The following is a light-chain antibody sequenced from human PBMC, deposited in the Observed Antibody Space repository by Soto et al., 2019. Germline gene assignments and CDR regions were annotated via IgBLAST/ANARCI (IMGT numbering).Light chain of an antibody. CDR1: SSDVGTYNY. J-gene: IGLJ2*01. Sequence: QSVLTQPRSVSGPPGQSVSISCSGTSSDVGTYNYVSWYQQHPGKAPKLMIYDVSKRPSGVPGRFSGSKSGNTASLTISGLQAEDEADYYCCSYAGGYTHAVFGGGTQLTVL. CDR3: CSYAGGYTHAV. CDR2: DVS. V-gene: IGLV2-11*01.